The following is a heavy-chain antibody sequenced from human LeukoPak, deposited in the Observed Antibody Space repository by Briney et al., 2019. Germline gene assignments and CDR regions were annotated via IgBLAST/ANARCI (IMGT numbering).Heavy chain of an antibody. CDR3: ARDSSDILTGYYHF. CDR1: GYPFNDYY. CDR2: INPNSGRT. J-gene: IGHJ4*02. V-gene: IGHV1-2*02. D-gene: IGHD3-9*01. Sequence: PSVKVSCKTSGYPFNDYYLHWVPQAPGQGLEWRGLINPNSGRTNDAPKFQGRVTLTTDTSISTAYMALSSLISGDTALYYCARDSSDILTGYYHFWGQGTLVTVSS.